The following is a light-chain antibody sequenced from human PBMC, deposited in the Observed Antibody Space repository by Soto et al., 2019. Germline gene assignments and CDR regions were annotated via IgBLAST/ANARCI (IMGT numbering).Light chain of an antibody. V-gene: IGKV3-20*01. CDR1: QSVSVNS. CDR3: QQSYSTPLT. Sequence: EIVLTQSPGTLSFSPGERATLSFISSQSVSVNSLAWYQQKGGQAPRLLIYAASTRATGVPDRFSGSESGTDFTLTISSLQLEDFATYYCQQSYSTPLTFGGGTKVDIK. J-gene: IGKJ4*01. CDR2: AAS.